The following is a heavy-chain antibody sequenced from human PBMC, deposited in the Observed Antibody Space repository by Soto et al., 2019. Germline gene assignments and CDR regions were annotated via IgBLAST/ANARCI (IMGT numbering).Heavy chain of an antibody. V-gene: IGHV4-39*01. CDR2: IYYSGST. CDR1: GGSISSSSYY. Sequence: SETLSLTCTVSGGSISSSSYYWGWIRQPPGKGLEWIGSIYYSGSTYYNPSLKSRVTISVDTSKNQFSLKLSSVTAADTAVYYCARHDIVVDGGAFDIWGQGTMVTVS. D-gene: IGHD2-2*01. CDR3: ARHDIVVDGGAFDI. J-gene: IGHJ3*02.